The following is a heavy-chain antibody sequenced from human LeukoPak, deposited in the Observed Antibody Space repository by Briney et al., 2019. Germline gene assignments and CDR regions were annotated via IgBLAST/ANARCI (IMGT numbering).Heavy chain of an antibody. D-gene: IGHD3-3*01. V-gene: IGHV3-23*01. CDR2: ISGSGGST. Sequence: GGSLRLSCAASGFTFSSYAMSWVRQAPGEGLEWVSAISGSGGSTYYADSVKGRFTISRDNSKNTLYLQMNSLRAEDTAVYYCAKDGIPDQDYDFWSGYYLVHYYYMDVWGKGTTVTVSS. CDR1: GFTFSSYA. CDR3: AKDGIPDQDYDFWSGYYLVHYYYMDV. J-gene: IGHJ6*03.